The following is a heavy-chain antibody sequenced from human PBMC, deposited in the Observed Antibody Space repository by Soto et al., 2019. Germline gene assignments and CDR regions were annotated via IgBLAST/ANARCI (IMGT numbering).Heavy chain of an antibody. J-gene: IGHJ4*02. Sequence: ETLSLTCAVSGGSISSSNWWSWVRQPPGKGLEWIGEIYHSGSTNYNPSLKSRVTISVDKSKNQFSLKLSSVTAADTAVYYCARAYGDYSYFDYWGQGTLVTVSS. CDR2: IYHSGST. CDR3: ARAYGDYSYFDY. CDR1: GGSISSSNW. V-gene: IGHV4-4*02. D-gene: IGHD4-17*01.